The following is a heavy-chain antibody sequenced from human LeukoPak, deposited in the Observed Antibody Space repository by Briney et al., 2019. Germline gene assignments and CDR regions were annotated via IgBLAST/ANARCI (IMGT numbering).Heavy chain of an antibody. CDR3: ARTTEGYAGGPGYSYYYYMDV. V-gene: IGHV4-38-2*02. Sequence: TSETLSLTCTVSGYSISSGYLWGWIRQPPGKGLEWIGSIDGSGSSYYNPSLKSRVTISVDTSKNQVSLKLRSVTAADTAVYYCARTTEGYAGGPGYSYYYYMDVWGKGTTVTISS. J-gene: IGHJ6*03. CDR2: IDGSGSS. CDR1: GYSISSGYL. D-gene: IGHD5-12*01.